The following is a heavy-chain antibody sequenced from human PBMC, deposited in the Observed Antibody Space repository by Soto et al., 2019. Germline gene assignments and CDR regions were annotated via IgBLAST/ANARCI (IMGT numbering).Heavy chain of an antibody. CDR1: GASVGSGSFY. CDR3: ARDYYGLDV. CDR2: VFFSGSA. Sequence: LETLSLTGTVSGASVGSGSFYWSWIRQPPGKGLEWIGYVFFSGSANYNPSLKSRVTISIDTSKNQFSLKLNSVTAADTAVYYCARDYYGLDVWGQGTTVTVSS. V-gene: IGHV4-61*01. J-gene: IGHJ6*01.